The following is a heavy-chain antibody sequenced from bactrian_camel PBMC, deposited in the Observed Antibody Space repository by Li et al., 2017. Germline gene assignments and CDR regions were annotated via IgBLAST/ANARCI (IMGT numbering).Heavy chain of an antibody. CDR3: AASLGRTYCSRALYFLRPPPEFGF. CDR2: LYTGNNAT. Sequence: HVQLVESGGGSVQAGGSLRVSCVISGSASENYCIGWFRQAPGKEREAVATLYTGNNATYYSDSVKDRFTISRDNAQNTVCLQMNDLNPGDTARYYCAASLGRTYCSRALYFLRPPPEFGFRGQGTQVTVS. D-gene: IGHD3*01. J-gene: IGHJ4*01. CDR1: GSASENYC. V-gene: IGHV3S63*01.